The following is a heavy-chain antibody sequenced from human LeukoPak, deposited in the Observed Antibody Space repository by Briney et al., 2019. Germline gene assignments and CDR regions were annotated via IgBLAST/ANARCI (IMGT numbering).Heavy chain of an antibody. Sequence: GGSLRLSCAASGFTFSSYGMSWVRQAPGKGLEWVSAISGSGGNTYYADSVKGRFTISRDNSKNTLYLQMNSLRAEDTAVYYCAKDLRGTYAFDIWGQGTMVTVSS. CDR1: GFTFSSYG. J-gene: IGHJ3*02. CDR2: ISGSGGNT. V-gene: IGHV3-23*01. D-gene: IGHD1-26*01. CDR3: AKDLRGTYAFDI.